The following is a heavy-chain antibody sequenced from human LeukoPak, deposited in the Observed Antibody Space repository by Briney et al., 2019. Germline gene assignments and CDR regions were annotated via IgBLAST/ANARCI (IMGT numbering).Heavy chain of an antibody. Sequence: GGSLRLSCAASGFTFSSYAMHWVRQAPGKGLEWVAVISYDGSNKYYADSVKGRFTISRDNYKNTLYLQMNSLRAEDTAVYYCARDITMVRGVLDYWGQGTLVTVSS. CDR1: GFTFSSYA. D-gene: IGHD3-10*01. CDR2: ISYDGSNK. CDR3: ARDITMVRGVLDY. V-gene: IGHV3-30*04. J-gene: IGHJ4*02.